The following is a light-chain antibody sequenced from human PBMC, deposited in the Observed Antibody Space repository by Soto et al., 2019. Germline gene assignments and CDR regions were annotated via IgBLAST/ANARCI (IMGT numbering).Light chain of an antibody. CDR3: SSYTSSSTYV. J-gene: IGLJ1*01. CDR1: SGDVGGYNF. Sequence: QSVLTQPRSVSGSPGQSVTISCTGTSGDVGGYNFVSWYQQHPGKAPTLMIFDVSQRPSGVPDRFSGSKSGNTASLTISGLQAEDEADYYCSSYTSSSTYVFGTGTKLTVL. CDR2: DVS. V-gene: IGLV2-11*01.